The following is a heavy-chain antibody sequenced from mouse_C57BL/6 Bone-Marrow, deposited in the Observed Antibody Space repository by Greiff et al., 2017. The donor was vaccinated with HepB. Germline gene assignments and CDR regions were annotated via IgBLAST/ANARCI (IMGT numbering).Heavy chain of an antibody. Sequence: QVQLQQSGAELARPGASVKLSCKASGYTFTSYGISWVKQRTGQGLEWIGEIYPRSGNTYYNEKFKGKATLTADKSSSTAYMELRSLTSEDSAVYFCARNGYYKDWFACWGQGTLVTVSA. CDR1: GYTFTSYG. D-gene: IGHD2-3*01. J-gene: IGHJ3*01. CDR2: IYPRSGNT. V-gene: IGHV1-81*01. CDR3: ARNGYYKDWFAC.